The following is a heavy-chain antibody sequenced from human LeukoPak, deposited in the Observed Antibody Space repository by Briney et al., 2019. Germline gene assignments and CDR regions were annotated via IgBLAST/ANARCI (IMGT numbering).Heavy chain of an antibody. Sequence: GGSLRLSCATSGFTFKNFWMHWVRQAPGKGLVWVSRINSDGSGTSYADSVKGRFTISRDNPKNTPYLQMTSLRVEDTAVYYCASGFPVAAADWYFDLWGRGTLVTVSS. V-gene: IGHV3-74*01. CDR1: GFTFKNFW. CDR2: INSDGSGT. D-gene: IGHD2-21*01. CDR3: ASGFPVAAADWYFDL. J-gene: IGHJ2*01.